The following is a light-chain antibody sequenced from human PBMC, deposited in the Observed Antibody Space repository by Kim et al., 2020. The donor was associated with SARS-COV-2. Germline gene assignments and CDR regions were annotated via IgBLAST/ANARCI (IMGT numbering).Light chain of an antibody. V-gene: IGKV3-11*01. CDR1: QSVDFY. J-gene: IGKJ1*01. Sequence: SLPPGETAPLSCRASQSVDFYLAWYQQKPGQAPRLLLHDASNRAAGIPARFSGSGSGTHFTLTIDSLQPEDFGVYYCQQRRDWPTFGQGTKVDIK. CDR3: QQRRDWPT. CDR2: DAS.